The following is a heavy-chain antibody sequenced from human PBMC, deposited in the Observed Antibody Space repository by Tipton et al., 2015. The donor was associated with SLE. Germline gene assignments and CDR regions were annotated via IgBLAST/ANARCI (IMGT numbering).Heavy chain of an antibody. CDR1: DYMFVAYY. CDR3: ARDHESLTGIDSQRLPS. D-gene: IGHD2-8*02. Sequence: QSGAEVKKPGASVKVSCKASDYMFVAYYLHWVRQAPGQGLEWVGRINPNGGGTSYARKFQGRVTMTRVTSISTAYMELSRLRSDDTAVYFCARDHESLTGIDSQRLPSWGQGTLVTVSS. CDR2: INPNGGGT. J-gene: IGHJ4*02. V-gene: IGHV1-2*06.